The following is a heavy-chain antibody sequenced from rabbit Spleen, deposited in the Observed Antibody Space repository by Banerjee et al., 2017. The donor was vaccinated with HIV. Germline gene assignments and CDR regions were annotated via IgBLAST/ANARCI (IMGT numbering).Heavy chain of an antibody. CDR1: GFSFGSNYY. CDR3: ARDAGSSFSSYGMDL. Sequence: EESGGDLVKPGASLTLTCTASGFSFGSNYYMCWVRQAPGKGLEWIACINVGNSGYTYYATRAKGRFTISETSSTTVTLQMTSLTAADTATYFCARDAGSSFSSYGMDLWGPGTLVTVS. D-gene: IGHD8-1*01. J-gene: IGHJ6*01. V-gene: IGHV1S40*01. CDR2: INVGNSGYT.